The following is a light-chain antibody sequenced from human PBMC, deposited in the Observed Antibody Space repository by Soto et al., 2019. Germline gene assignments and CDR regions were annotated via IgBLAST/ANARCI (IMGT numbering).Light chain of an antibody. CDR1: QSISSW. CDR3: QQYNSYSA. Sequence: DIQMTQSPSTLSASVGDRVTITCRASQSISSWLAWYQQKPGKAPKLLIYKASSLESGVPSRFSGSGSGTEFTVIISSLQPDDFATYYCQQYNSYSAFGQGTKVEIK. V-gene: IGKV1-5*03. CDR2: KAS. J-gene: IGKJ1*01.